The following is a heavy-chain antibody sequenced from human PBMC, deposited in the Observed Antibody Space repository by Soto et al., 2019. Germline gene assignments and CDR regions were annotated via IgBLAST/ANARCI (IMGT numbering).Heavy chain of an antibody. J-gene: IGHJ4*02. CDR2: IYYDGNT. CDR3: ARSSITPRLFMYPFDY. Sequence: QLQLQESGPGLVKPSETLSLTCTVSGGSITSSSHYWGWIRQPPGKGLECIGNIYYDGNTYYNPSLKRRVTMPLDTSKNQFSLRLTSVTAADTAVYYCARSSITPRLFMYPFDYWGQGTLVTVSS. V-gene: IGHV4-39*01. D-gene: IGHD6-6*01. CDR1: GGSITSSSHY.